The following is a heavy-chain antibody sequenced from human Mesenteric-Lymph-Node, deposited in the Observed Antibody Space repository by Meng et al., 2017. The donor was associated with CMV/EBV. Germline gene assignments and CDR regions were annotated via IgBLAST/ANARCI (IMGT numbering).Heavy chain of an antibody. CDR1: GCTFTDDR. D-gene: IGHD2-2*01. Sequence: SGCTFTDDRFNWVRRAPGQGLERMAGISAWNRDTDYAKECQRQGNMTTDTSTNKADMELRGLRCDDTALYYWARDHCSNTSCPIFDYWGQGTLVTVSS. V-gene: IGHV1-18*01. J-gene: IGHJ4*02. CDR3: ARDHCSNTSCPIFDY. CDR2: ISAWNRDT.